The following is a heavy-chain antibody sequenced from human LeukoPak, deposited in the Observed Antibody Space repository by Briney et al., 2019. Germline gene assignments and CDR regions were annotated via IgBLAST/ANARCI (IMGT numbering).Heavy chain of an antibody. CDR2: ISYDGSNK. Sequence: GGSLRLSCAASGFTFSSYAMHWVRQAPGKGLEWVAVISYDGSNKYYADSVKGRFTISRGNSKNTLYLQMNSLRAEDTAVYYCARDLYYYGSGSYYTTGYWGQGTLVTVSS. J-gene: IGHJ4*02. D-gene: IGHD3-10*01. CDR3: ARDLYYYGSGSYYTTGY. CDR1: GFTFSSYA. V-gene: IGHV3-30-3*01.